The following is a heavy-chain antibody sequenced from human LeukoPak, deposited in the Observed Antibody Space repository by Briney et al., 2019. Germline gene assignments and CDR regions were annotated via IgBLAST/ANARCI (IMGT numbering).Heavy chain of an antibody. CDR2: INSDGTTT. CDR3: ARDGNYDSGSYMESYFDY. D-gene: IGHD3-10*01. Sequence: GGSLRLSCAASGFTFSDYGMYWVRQPPGKGLVWVSRINSDGTTTTYADSVKGRFTISRDNAKNTLYLQMNSLRAEDTAVYYCARDGNYDSGSYMESYFDYWGQGTLVTVSS. J-gene: IGHJ4*02. V-gene: IGHV3-74*01. CDR1: GFTFSDYG.